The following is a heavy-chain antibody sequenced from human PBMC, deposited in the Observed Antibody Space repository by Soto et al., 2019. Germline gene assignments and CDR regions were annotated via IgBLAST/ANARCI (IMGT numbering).Heavy chain of an antibody. V-gene: IGHV3-48*02. J-gene: IGHJ4*02. CDR3: TKSADSAGWGVDF. D-gene: IGHD6-19*01. CDR2: ISPGGDRI. Sequence: EVQLVESGGGLVQPGGSLRLSCVASGFMFDSYAMNWVRQAPGKGLEWVSYISPGGDRIYYAESLKGRITISRDNARNPLSLQMNIVSDEDTAVYYCTKSADSAGWGVDFWGQGTLVTVSS. CDR1: GFMFDSYA.